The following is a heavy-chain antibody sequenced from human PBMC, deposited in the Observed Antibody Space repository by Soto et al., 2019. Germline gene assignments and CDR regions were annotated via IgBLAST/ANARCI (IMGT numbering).Heavy chain of an antibody. D-gene: IGHD6-13*01. V-gene: IGHV3-66*01. J-gene: IGHJ6*03. Sequence: GGSLRLSCAASGFTVSSNYMSWVRQAPGKGLEWVSVIYSGGSTYYADSVKGRFTISRDNSKNTLYLQMNSLRAEDTAVYYCARDRRLGAAPFDYYYYMDVWGKGTTVTVSS. CDR1: GFTVSSNY. CDR2: IYSGGST. CDR3: ARDRRLGAAPFDYYYYMDV.